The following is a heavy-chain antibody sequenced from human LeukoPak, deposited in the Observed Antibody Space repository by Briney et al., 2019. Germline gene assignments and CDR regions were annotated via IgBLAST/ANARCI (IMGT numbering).Heavy chain of an antibody. CDR1: DGSITNYD. D-gene: IGHD4-11*01. J-gene: IGHJ5*02. V-gene: IGHV4-59*01. Sequence: PSETLSLTCTVSDGSITNYDWSWVRQPPGKGLEFIGHVHYSGTTNYNPSLRSRVTISIDTSKKHFFLKLKSVTAADTAVYYCATGYSDFRVEGRYFYPWGQGTLVTVSS. CDR3: ATGYSDFRVEGRYFYP. CDR2: VHYSGTT.